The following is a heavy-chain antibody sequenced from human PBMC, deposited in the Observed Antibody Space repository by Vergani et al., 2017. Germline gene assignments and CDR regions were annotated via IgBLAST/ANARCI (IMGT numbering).Heavy chain of an antibody. CDR3: LGVIPKPYYFDY. Sequence: EVQLVESGGGLLQPGGSLTLSCASSVFPLRIYAMRWVRQARGTGLEWVSAISGSGGSTYYADSVKGRFTISRDNSKNTLYLQMNSLRAEDTVVYYCLGVIPKPYYFDYWGEGSLVTVSS. D-gene: IGHD2-21*01. J-gene: IGHJ4*02. CDR1: VFPLRIYA. V-gene: IGHV3-23*04. CDR2: ISGSGGST.